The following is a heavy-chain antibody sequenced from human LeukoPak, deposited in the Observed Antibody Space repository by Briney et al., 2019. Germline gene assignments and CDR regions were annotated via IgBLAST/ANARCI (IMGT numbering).Heavy chain of an antibody. D-gene: IGHD6-19*01. Sequence: SETLSLTCAVSGASITSYYWGWIRQPPGKGLEWIGSIYYSGSTYYNPSLKNRVTISVDTSKNQFSLKLSSVTAADTAVYYCARHDSSGWFDPWGQGTLVTVSS. J-gene: IGHJ5*02. V-gene: IGHV4-39*01. CDR1: GASITSYY. CDR3: ARHDSSGWFDP. CDR2: IYYSGST.